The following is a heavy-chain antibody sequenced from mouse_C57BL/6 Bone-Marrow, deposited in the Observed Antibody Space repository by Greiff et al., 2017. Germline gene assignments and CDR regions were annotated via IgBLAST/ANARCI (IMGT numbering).Heavy chain of an antibody. Sequence: EVNLVESGGGLVKPGGSLKLSCAASGFTFSSYAMSWVRQTPEKRLEWVATISDGGSYTYYPDNVKGRITISRDNAKNTLYLQMSHVKSEDTAMYYCARDWDYYGSSYDYFDYWGQGTPLTVSA. CDR1: GFTFSSYA. V-gene: IGHV5-4*03. CDR3: ARDWDYYGSSYDYFDY. CDR2: ISDGGSYT. D-gene: IGHD1-1*01. J-gene: IGHJ2*01.